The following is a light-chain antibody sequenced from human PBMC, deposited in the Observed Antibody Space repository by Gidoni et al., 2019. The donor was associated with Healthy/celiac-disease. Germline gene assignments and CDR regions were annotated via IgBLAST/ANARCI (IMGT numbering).Light chain of an antibody. CDR1: ISDVGGYNY. Sequence: QSALTQPRAVSGSPGQSVTITCTGTISDVGGYNYVRWYQQHPGKAPKLLIYDVSKRPSGVPDRFSGSKSGNTASLTISGLQAEDAADYYCCSYAGSVYVFGTGTKVTVL. CDR2: DVS. J-gene: IGLJ1*01. CDR3: CSYAGSVYV. V-gene: IGLV2-11*01.